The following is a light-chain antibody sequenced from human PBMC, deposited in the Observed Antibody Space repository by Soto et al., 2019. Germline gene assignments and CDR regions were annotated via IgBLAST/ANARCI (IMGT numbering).Light chain of an antibody. CDR1: SSDVGGYNY. V-gene: IGLV2-14*01. CDR3: SSYTSSSTLGV. CDR2: EVS. Sequence: QSALPQPASVSGSPGQSITISCTGTSSDVGGYNYVSWYQQHPGKAPKLMIYEVSNRPSGVSNRFSGSKSGNTASLTISGLQVEDEADYYCSSYTSSSTLGVFGTGTKVTVL. J-gene: IGLJ1*01.